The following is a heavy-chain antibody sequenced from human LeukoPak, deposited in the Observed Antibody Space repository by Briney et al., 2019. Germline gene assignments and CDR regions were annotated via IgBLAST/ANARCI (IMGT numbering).Heavy chain of an antibody. CDR3: ASHKY. CDR2: IKKDGSEK. Sequence: GGSLRLSCAASGFTFSDYWMSWVRQAPGKALEWVANIKKDGSEKYYVDSVKGRFTISRDNTKNSLYLQMNSLRAEDTAVYYCASHKYWGQGTLVTVSS. V-gene: IGHV3-7*01. J-gene: IGHJ4*02. CDR1: GFTFSDYW.